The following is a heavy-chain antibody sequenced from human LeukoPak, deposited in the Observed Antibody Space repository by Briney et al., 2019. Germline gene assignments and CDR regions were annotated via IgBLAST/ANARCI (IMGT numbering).Heavy chain of an antibody. Sequence: GGSLRLSRAASGFTFSSYAMSWVRQAPGKGLEWVSAISGSGGSTYYADSVKGRFTISRDNSKNTLYLQMNSLRAEDTAVYYCAKGGMVRDTFDYWGQGTLVTVSS. J-gene: IGHJ4*02. V-gene: IGHV3-23*01. CDR3: AKGGMVRDTFDY. CDR2: ISGSGGST. D-gene: IGHD3-10*01. CDR1: GFTFSSYA.